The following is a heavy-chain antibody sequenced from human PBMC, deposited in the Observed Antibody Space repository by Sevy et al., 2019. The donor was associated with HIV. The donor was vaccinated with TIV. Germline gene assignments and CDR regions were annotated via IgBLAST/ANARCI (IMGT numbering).Heavy chain of an antibody. Sequence: SETLSLTCTVSGGSISSGTYYWTWIRQPAGKGLEWIARIYTSGITNYNPSLKSRVTISLDTSKNQFSLNLSSVTAADTAVYYCARYYYGSGKYYFDYWGQGTLVTVSS. CDR1: GGSISSGTYY. CDR2: IYTSGIT. V-gene: IGHV4-61*02. D-gene: IGHD3-10*01. J-gene: IGHJ4*02. CDR3: ARYYYGSGKYYFDY.